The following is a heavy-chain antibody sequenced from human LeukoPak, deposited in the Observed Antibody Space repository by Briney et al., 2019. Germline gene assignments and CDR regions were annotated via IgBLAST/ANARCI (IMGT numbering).Heavy chain of an antibody. V-gene: IGHV1-18*01. J-gene: IGHJ4*01. CDR3: ARGRLPYGYFDS. Sequence: VASVRVSCKASVYTFTSYGLSWVRQAPGQGLEWMGWISAYNGDTKYAEKFQDRLTVTTDASTNTTYMELGSLRSDDTAVFYCARGRLPYGYFDSWGQGTLVTVSS. D-gene: IGHD2-2*03. CDR1: VYTFTSYG. CDR2: ISAYNGDT.